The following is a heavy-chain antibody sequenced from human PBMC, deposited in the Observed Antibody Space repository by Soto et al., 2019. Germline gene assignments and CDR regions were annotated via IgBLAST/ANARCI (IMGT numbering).Heavy chain of an antibody. CDR2: ISYDGSNK. J-gene: IGHJ6*03. D-gene: IGHD6-6*01. CDR1: GFTFSSYG. CDR3: AKEGIAARPYYYYYMDV. Sequence: QVQLVESGGGVVQPGRSLRLSCAAFGFTFSSYGMHWVRQAPGKGLEWVAVISYDGSNKYYADSVKGRFTISRDNSKNTLYLQMNSLRAEDTAVYYCAKEGIAARPYYYYYMDVWGKGTTVTVSS. V-gene: IGHV3-30*18.